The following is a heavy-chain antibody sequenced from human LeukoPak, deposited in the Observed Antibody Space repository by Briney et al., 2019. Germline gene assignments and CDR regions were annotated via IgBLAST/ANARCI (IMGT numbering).Heavy chain of an antibody. J-gene: IGHJ5*02. D-gene: IGHD3-9*01. CDR2: IYHSGST. Sequence: SETLSLTCTVPGYSISSGYYWGWIRQPPGKGLEWIGSIYHSGSTYYNPSLKSRVTISVDTSKNQFSLKLSSVTAADTAVYYCARDYDILTGSPGCFDPWGQGTLVTVSS. V-gene: IGHV4-38-2*02. CDR1: GYSISSGYY. CDR3: ARDYDILTGSPGCFDP.